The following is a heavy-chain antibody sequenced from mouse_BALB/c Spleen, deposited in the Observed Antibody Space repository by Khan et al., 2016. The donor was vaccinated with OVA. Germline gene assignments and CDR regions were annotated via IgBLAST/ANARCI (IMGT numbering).Heavy chain of an antibody. CDR1: GLSLTNSG. Sequence: QVQLKLSGPGLVAPSQSLFITCTISGLSLTNSGLHWVRQPLGKGLEWLVLRWSDVSTTYTSALHSRLTISKDNSKSLVFLKMNSLATEDTAMYFCARQPYNLYNVMDYRGQGTTVTVSS. CDR3: ARQPYNLYNVMDY. D-gene: IGHD2-10*01. J-gene: IGHJ4*01. V-gene: IGHV2-6-1*01. CDR2: RWSDVST.